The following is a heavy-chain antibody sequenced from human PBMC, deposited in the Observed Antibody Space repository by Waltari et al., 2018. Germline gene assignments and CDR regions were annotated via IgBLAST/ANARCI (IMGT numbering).Heavy chain of an antibody. CDR3: AREGYSGYDSLDY. Sequence: QVQLQESGPGLVKPSETLSLTCTVSGGSISSYYWSWIRQPPGKGLEWIGYIYYSGSTNYNPSLKSRVTISVDTSKNQFSLKLSSVTAADTAVYYCAREGYSGYDSLDYWGQGTLVTVSS. J-gene: IGHJ4*02. CDR2: IYYSGST. CDR1: GGSISSYY. V-gene: IGHV4-59*01. D-gene: IGHD5-12*01.